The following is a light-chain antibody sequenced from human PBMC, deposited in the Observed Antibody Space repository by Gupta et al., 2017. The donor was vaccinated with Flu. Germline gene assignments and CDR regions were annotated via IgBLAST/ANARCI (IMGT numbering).Light chain of an antibody. CDR2: DAS. CDR1: QTVGIY. J-gene: IGKJ2*01. CDR3: QHRSDLPMYT. Sequence: EIVLTQSPVTLSLSPGERAVLSCRASQTVGIYLAWYQQRLGQAPTLLMIDASKRAAGIPARFIGSGSGTDFTLTITSREPEDFAVYYCQHRSDLPMYTFGQGTKLEIK. V-gene: IGKV3-11*01.